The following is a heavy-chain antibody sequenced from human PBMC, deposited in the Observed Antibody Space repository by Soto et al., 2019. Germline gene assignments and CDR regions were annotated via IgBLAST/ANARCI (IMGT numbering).Heavy chain of an antibody. Sequence: GSLRLSCAASGFTFSSYSMNWVRQAPGKGLEWVSSISSSSSYIYYADSVKGRFTISRDNAKNSLYLQMNSLRAEDTAVYYCARDGIAARPFYYYYYYMDVWGKGTTVTVSS. CDR2: ISSSSSYI. CDR1: GFTFSSYS. V-gene: IGHV3-21*01. CDR3: ARDGIAARPFYYYYYYMDV. D-gene: IGHD6-6*01. J-gene: IGHJ6*03.